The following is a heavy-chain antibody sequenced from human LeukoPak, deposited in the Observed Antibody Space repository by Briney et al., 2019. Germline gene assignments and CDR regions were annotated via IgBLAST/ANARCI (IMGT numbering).Heavy chain of an antibody. CDR1: GGSINSITNY. Sequence: SETLSLTCTVSGGSINSITNYWGWIRQPPGKGLEWIGSIYYSGSTYYNPSLKSRVTISIDTSKNQFSLKLYSVTAADTAVYYCATRKLGNDYWGQGTLVTVSS. V-gene: IGHV4-39*07. CDR2: IYYSGST. J-gene: IGHJ4*02. D-gene: IGHD7-27*01. CDR3: ATRKLGNDY.